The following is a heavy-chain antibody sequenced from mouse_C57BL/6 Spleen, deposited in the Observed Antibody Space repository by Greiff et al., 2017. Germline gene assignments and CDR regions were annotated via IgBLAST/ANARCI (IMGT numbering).Heavy chain of an antibody. CDR1: GYTFTSYW. CDR3: ARSTNV. V-gene: IGHV1-50*01. D-gene: IGHD1-1*01. CDR2: IDPSDSYT. Sequence: VQLQQPGAELVKPGASVKLSCKASGYTFTSYWMQWVKQRPGQGLEWIGEIDPSDSYTNYNQKFKGKATLTVDTSSSTAYMQLSSLTSEDSAVYYCARSTNVWGTGTTVTVSS. J-gene: IGHJ1*03.